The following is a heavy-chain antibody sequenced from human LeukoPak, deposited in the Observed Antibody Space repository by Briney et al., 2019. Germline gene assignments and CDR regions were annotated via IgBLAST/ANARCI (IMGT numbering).Heavy chain of an antibody. CDR2: IWYDGSNK. CDR3: VRFGVVPAAMSGDAFDI. V-gene: IGHV3-33*01. J-gene: IGHJ3*02. D-gene: IGHD2-2*01. CDR1: GFTFSSYG. Sequence: GRSLRLSCAASGFTFSSYGMHWVRQAPGRGLEWVAVIWYDGSNKYYADSVKGRFTISRDNSKNTLYLQMNSLRAEDTAVYYCVRFGVVPAAMSGDAFDIRGQGTMVTVSS.